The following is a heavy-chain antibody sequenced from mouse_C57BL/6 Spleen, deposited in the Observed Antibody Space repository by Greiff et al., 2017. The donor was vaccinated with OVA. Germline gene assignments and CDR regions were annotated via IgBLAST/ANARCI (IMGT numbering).Heavy chain of an antibody. V-gene: IGHV5-17*01. D-gene: IGHD2-4*01. CDR1: GFTFSDYG. CDR3: ARRYYDYDGDFAY. CDR2: ISRGSSTI. J-gene: IGHJ3*01. Sequence: EVMLVESGGGLVKPGGSLKLSCAASGFTFSDYGMHWVRQAPEQGLEWVAYISRGSSTIYYADTVKGRFTISRDNAKNTLFLQMTSLRSEDTAMDYCARRYYDYDGDFAYWGQGTLVTVSA.